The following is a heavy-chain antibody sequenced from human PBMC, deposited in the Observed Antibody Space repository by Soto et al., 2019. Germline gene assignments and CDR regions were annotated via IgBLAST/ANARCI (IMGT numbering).Heavy chain of an antibody. J-gene: IGHJ4*02. CDR2: IKSKTDGGTT. D-gene: IGHD2-15*01. CDR1: GFTFSNAW. Sequence: EVQLVESGGGLVKPGGSLRLSCAASGFTFSNAWMSWVRQAPGKGLEWVGRIKSKTDGGTTDYAAPVKGRFTISRDDSKNTLYLQMNSLKTEDTAVYYCTMHLVVVVASSPFDYWGQGTLVTVSS. CDR3: TMHLVVVVASSPFDY. V-gene: IGHV3-15*01.